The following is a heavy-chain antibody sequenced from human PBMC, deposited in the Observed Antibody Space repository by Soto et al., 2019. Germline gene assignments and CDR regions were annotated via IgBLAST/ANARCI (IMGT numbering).Heavy chain of an antibody. CDR1: GYTFTSYD. Sequence: ASVKVSCKASGYTFTSYDINWVRQATGQGLEWMGWMNPNSGNTGYAQKFQGRVTMTRNTSISTAYMELSSLRSEDTAVYYCAIMVRGVINVNWFDPWGQGTLVTVSS. CDR3: AIMVRGVINVNWFDP. D-gene: IGHD3-10*01. J-gene: IGHJ5*02. V-gene: IGHV1-8*01. CDR2: MNPNSGNT.